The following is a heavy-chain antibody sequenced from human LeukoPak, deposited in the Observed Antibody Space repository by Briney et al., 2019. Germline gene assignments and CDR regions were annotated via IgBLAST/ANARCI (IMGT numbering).Heavy chain of an antibody. CDR3: AKQFGGVVVPAANFYYYCYMDV. CDR1: GFTFSSYA. V-gene: IGHV3-23*01. CDR2: ISGSGGST. D-gene: IGHD2-2*01. J-gene: IGHJ6*03. Sequence: PGGSLRLSCAASGFTFSSYAMSWVRQAPGQGLEWVSAISGSGGSTYYADSVKGRFTISRDNSKNTLYLQMNSLRAEDTAVYYCAKQFGGVVVPAANFYYYCYMDVWGKGTTVTVSS.